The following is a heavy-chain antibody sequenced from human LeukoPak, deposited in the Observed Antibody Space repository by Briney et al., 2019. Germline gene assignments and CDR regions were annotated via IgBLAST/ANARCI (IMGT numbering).Heavy chain of an antibody. Sequence: SETLSLTCVVYGESFSGYYWSWIRQPPGKGLEWIGSIYYSGSTYYNPSLKSRVTISVDTSKNQFSLKLSSVTAADTAVYYCARHEGYSYGPFDYWGQGTLVTVSS. CDR3: ARHEGYSYGPFDY. CDR1: GESFSGYY. CDR2: IYYSGST. D-gene: IGHD5-18*01. J-gene: IGHJ4*02. V-gene: IGHV4-39*01.